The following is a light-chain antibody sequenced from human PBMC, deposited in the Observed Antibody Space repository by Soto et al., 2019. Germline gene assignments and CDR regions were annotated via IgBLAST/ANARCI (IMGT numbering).Light chain of an antibody. CDR1: QRISSW. CDR3: QQFNTYSHT. CDR2: KAS. J-gene: IGKJ2*01. Sequence: DIQMTQSPSTLSASVGDRVTITCRASQRISSWLAWYQQKPGKAPKLLIYKASTLESGVPSRFSGSGSGTEFTLTISSLQPDDFATYSCQQFNTYSHTFGQGTKLEIK. V-gene: IGKV1-5*03.